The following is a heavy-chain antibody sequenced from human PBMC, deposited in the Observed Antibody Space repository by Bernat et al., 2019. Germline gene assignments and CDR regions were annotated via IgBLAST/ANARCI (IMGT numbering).Heavy chain of an antibody. CDR2: IYHSGST. D-gene: IGHD2-15*01. J-gene: IGHJ2*01. V-gene: IGHV4-30-2*01. CDR3: ASSYCSGGSCYSQKYWYFDL. CDR1: GGSISSGGYS. Sequence: QLQLQESGSGLVKPSQTLSLTCAVSGGSISSGGYSWSWIRQPPGTGLEWIGYIYHSGSTYYNPSLKSRVTISVDRSKNQFSLKLSSVTAADTAVYYCASSYCSGGSCYSQKYWYFDLWGRGTLVTVSS.